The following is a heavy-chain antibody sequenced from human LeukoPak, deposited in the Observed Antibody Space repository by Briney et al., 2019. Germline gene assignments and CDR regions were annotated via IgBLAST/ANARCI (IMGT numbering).Heavy chain of an antibody. Sequence: SETLSLTCTVSGGSISSYYWSWIRQPAGKGLEWIGSIYYSGSTYYNPSLKSRVTISVDRSKNQFSLKLSSVTAADTAVYYCARFFGSGSYNWFDPWGQGTLVTVSS. V-gene: IGHV4-4*07. CDR3: ARFFGSGSYNWFDP. D-gene: IGHD3-10*01. J-gene: IGHJ5*02. CDR2: IYYSGST. CDR1: GGSISSYY.